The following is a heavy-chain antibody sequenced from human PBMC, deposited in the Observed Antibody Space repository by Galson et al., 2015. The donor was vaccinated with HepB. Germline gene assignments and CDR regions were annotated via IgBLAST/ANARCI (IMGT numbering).Heavy chain of an antibody. CDR1: GYTFTSYA. CDR2: INTNTGNP. J-gene: IGHJ4*02. V-gene: IGHV7-4-1*02. CDR3: ARGAYDYVWGSYRYSDY. D-gene: IGHD3-16*02. Sequence: VKVSCKASGYTFTSYAMNWVRQAPGQGLEWMGWINTNTGNPTYAQGFTGRFVFSLDTSVSTAYLQISSLKAEDTAVYYCARGAYDYVWGSYRYSDYWGQGTLVTVSS.